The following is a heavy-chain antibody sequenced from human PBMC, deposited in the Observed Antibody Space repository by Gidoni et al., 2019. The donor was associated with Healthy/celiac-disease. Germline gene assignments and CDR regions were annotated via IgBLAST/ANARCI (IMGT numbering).Heavy chain of an antibody. CDR1: GFTFSGSA. CDR2: IRSKANSYAT. J-gene: IGHJ4*02. Sequence: EVQLVESGGGLVQPGGSLKLSCAASGFTFSGSAMHWGRQASGKGLEWVGRIRSKANSYATAYAASVKGRFTISRDDSKNTAYLQMNSLKTEDTAVYYCTRPGYSYGYGSGYWGQGTLVTVSS. CDR3: TRPGYSYGYGSGY. V-gene: IGHV3-73*02. D-gene: IGHD5-18*01.